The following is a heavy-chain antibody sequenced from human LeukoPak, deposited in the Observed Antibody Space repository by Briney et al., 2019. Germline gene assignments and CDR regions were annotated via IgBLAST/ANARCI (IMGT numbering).Heavy chain of an antibody. J-gene: IGHJ4*02. V-gene: IGHV3-9*01. CDR3: AKEEGD. CDR2: ISWNSGSI. Sequence: GGSLRLSCAASGFTFDDYAMHWVRQAPGKGLEWVSGISWNSGSIGYADSVKGRFTISRDNAKNSLYLQMNSLRAEDTALYYCAKEEGDWGQGTLVTVSS. CDR1: GFTFDDYA.